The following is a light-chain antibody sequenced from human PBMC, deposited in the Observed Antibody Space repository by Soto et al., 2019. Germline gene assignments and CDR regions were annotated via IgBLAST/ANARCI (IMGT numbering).Light chain of an antibody. CDR3: CSYAGSNTLV. J-gene: IGLJ2*01. CDR2: DVS. CDR1: NSDDGGYNY. V-gene: IGLV2-11*01. Sequence: QSALTQPRSVSGSPGQSVTLSCTGTNSDDGGYNYVSWYQQHPDKAPKVMIYDVSKRPSGVPDRFSGSKSGNTGSMTISWLQAEDEADYYCCSYAGSNTLVFGGGTKVTVL.